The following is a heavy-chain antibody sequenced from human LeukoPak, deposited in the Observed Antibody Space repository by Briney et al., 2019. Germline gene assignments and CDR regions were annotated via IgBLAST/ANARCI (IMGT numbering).Heavy chain of an antibody. CDR2: ISSGSTSV. D-gene: IGHD6-13*01. V-gene: IGHV3-48*04. Sequence: GGSLRLSCTASGFTFSPYAMNWVRQAPGKGLEWVSYISSGSTSVYYADSVKGRFIISRDNAKNSLSLQMNSLRAEDTAVYFCVRDNIAAAGDDNFDIWGQGTMVTVSS. CDR3: VRDNIAAAGDDNFDI. CDR1: GFTFSPYA. J-gene: IGHJ3*02.